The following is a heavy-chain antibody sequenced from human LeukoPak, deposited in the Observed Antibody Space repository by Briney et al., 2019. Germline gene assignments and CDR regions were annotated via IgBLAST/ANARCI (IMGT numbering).Heavy chain of an antibody. V-gene: IGHV3-64*01. CDR1: GFTFSSYA. D-gene: IGHD3-10*01. J-gene: IGHJ4*02. Sequence: PGGSLRLSCAASGFTFSSYAMHWVRQAPGKGLEYVSAISSNGVSTYYANSVKGRFTISRDNSKNTLYLQMGSLRAEDMAVYYCARRHGSGSYGDWGQGTLVTVSS. CDR2: ISSNGVST. CDR3: ARRHGSGSYGD.